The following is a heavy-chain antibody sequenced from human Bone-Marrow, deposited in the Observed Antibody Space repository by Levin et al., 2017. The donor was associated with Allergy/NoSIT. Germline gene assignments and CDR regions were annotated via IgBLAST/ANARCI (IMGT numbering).Heavy chain of an antibody. J-gene: IGHJ4*02. V-gene: IGHV4-59*01. Sequence: SETLSLTCTVSGGSISSYYWSWIRQPPGKGLEWIGYIYYSGSTNYNPSLKSRVTISVDTSKNQFSLKLSSVTAADTAVYYCARAVQLERRTVVQGFDYWGQGTLVTVSS. D-gene: IGHD1-1*01. CDR2: IYYSGST. CDR3: ARAVQLERRTVVQGFDY. CDR1: GGSISSYY.